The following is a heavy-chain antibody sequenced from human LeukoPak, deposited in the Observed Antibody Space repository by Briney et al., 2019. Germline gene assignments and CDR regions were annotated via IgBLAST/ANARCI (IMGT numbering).Heavy chain of an antibody. Sequence: SETLSLTCAVSGSSISSSNWWTWVRQPPGKGLEWIGEIYHSGSTNYNPSLKSRVTISLDKSKNQFSLKLRSVTAADTAVYYCTRASLSYGTFTLTDYWGQGTLVTVSS. CDR3: TRASLSYGTFTLTDY. J-gene: IGHJ4*02. V-gene: IGHV4-4*02. CDR2: IYHSGST. CDR1: GSSISSSNW. D-gene: IGHD4-17*01.